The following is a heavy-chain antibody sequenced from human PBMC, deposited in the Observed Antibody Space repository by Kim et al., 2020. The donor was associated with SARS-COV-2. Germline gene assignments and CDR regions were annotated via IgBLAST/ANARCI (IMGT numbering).Heavy chain of an antibody. J-gene: IGHJ4*02. CDR1: GGSVTSGSCY. Sequence: SETLSLTCTVSGGSVTSGSCYWSWIRQPPGKGLEWIGYVFYSGSTNYNPSLKSRVTMSVDTSKNQFSLKLSSVTAADTAIYYCARVWTDCSSTSCPYYFDYWGQGTLVTVSS. D-gene: IGHD2-2*01. CDR2: VFYSGST. V-gene: IGHV4-61*01. CDR3: ARVWTDCSSTSCPYYFDY.